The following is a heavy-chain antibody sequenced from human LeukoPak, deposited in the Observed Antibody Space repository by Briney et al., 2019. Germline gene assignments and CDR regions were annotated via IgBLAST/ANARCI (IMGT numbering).Heavy chain of an antibody. Sequence: SVKVSCKXSGGTFSSYAISWVRQAPGQGLEWMGRIIPIFGTANYSQKFQGRVTITTDESTSTAYMELSSLRSEDTAVYYCARVIVVVVAADNAFDIWGQGTMVTVSS. CDR1: GGTFSSYA. D-gene: IGHD2-15*01. CDR3: ARVIVVVVAADNAFDI. CDR2: IIPIFGTA. J-gene: IGHJ3*02. V-gene: IGHV1-69*05.